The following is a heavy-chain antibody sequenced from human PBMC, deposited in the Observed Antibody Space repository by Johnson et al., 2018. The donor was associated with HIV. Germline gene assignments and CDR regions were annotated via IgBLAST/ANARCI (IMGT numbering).Heavy chain of an antibody. J-gene: IGHJ3*02. CDR1: GFTFSSYA. V-gene: IGHV3-30*04. D-gene: IGHD3-16*01. CDR3: ARGGKDHAFDI. CDR2: ISYDGSNK. Sequence: QVQLMESGGGVVQPGRSLRLSCAASGFTFSSYAMHWVRQAPGKGLEWVAVISYDGSNKNYADSVKGRFTISRDNPKNTLYLQRNSLRAEDTAVYYCARGGKDHAFDIWGQGTMVTVSS.